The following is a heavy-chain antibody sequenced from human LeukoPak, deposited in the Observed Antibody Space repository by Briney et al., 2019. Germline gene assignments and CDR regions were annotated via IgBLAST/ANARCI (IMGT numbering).Heavy chain of an antibody. CDR3: ARTGVAVAGPFDY. D-gene: IGHD6-19*01. CDR2: INAGNGNT. CDR1: GYTFTSYA. Sequence: GASVKVSCKASGYTFTSYAMHWVRQAPGQRLEWMGWINAGNGNTKYSQKFQGRVTVTRDTSASTAYMELSSLRSEDTAVYYCARTGVAVAGPFDYWGQGTLVTVSS. J-gene: IGHJ4*02. V-gene: IGHV1-3*01.